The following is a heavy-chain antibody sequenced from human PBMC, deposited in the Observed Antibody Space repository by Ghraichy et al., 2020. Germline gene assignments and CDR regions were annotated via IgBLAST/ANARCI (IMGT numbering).Heavy chain of an antibody. CDR1: GFTFSSYT. CDR2: IGTGSSFI. D-gene: IGHD3-22*01. J-gene: IGHJ6*02. Sequence: GGSLRLSCAASGFTFSSYTMNWFRQAPGKGLEWFSCIGTGSSFIYYADSVKGRFTISRDNTKNSLYLQVSSLRAEDTAVYYCARMATVVSGYSPYYYYYGMAVWCQGTTVTVSS. V-gene: IGHV3-21*01. CDR3: ARMATVVSGYSPYYYYYGMAV.